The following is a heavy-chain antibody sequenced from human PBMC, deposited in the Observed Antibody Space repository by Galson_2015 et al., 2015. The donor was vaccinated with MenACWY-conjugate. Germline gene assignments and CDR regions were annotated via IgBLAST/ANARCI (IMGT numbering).Heavy chain of an antibody. V-gene: IGHV3-23*01. J-gene: IGHJ4*02. CDR3: ARSTLGWLRNPLY. D-gene: IGHD5-12*01. CDR2: ITGSGGTT. Sequence: SLRLSCAASGFTFTTYAMSWVRQAPGKGLEWVSAITGSGGTTYYADSVKGRFTNSRDNSKNTLNLQMNSLRAEDTALYYCARSTLGWLRNPLYWGQGTLVTVSS. CDR1: GFTFTTYA.